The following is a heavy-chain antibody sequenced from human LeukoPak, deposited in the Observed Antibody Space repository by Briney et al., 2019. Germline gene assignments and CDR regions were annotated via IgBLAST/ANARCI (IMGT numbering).Heavy chain of an antibody. CDR3: ARDWGAGY. CDR1: GFTVSSND. D-gene: IGHD3-16*01. J-gene: IGHJ4*02. Sequence: GASLRLSCAASGFTVSSNDMSWVRQAPGKGLEWVSVFYRGGSTYHADSVKGRFTSSRDISKNTLYLQMNSLRAEDTAGYYCARDWGAGYWGQGALVTVSS. CDR2: FYRGGST. V-gene: IGHV3-66*01.